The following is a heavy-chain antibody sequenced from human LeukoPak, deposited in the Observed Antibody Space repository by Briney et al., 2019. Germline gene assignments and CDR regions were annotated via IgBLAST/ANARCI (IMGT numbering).Heavy chain of an antibody. J-gene: IGHJ4*02. CDR3: ARHGSKYSYDY. CDR1: GGSISSYY. V-gene: IGHV4-59*08. CDR2: IYHSGST. D-gene: IGHD5-18*01. Sequence: SETLSLTCTVSGGSISSYYWSWIRQPPGKGLEWIGIIYHSGSTNYNPSLKSRVTISVVTSKNQFSLKLSSVTAADTAVYYCARHGSKYSYDYWGQGTLVTVSS.